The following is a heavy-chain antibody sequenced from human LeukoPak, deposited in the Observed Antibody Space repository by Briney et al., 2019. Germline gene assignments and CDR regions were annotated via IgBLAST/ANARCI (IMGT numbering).Heavy chain of an antibody. CDR2: INHSGST. CDR1: GGSFSGYY. J-gene: IGHJ4*02. D-gene: IGHD2-15*01. Sequence: SGTLSLTCAVYGGSFSGYYWSWIRQPPGKGLEWIGEINHSGSTNYNPSLKSRVTISVDTSKNQFSLKLSSVTAADTAVYYCARVRWWVAATPTTFDYWGQGTLVTVSS. CDR3: ARVRWWVAATPTTFDY. V-gene: IGHV4-34*01.